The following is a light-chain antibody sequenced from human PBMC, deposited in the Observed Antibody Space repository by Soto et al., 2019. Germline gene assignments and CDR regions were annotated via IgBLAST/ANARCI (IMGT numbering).Light chain of an antibody. J-gene: IGLJ2*01. V-gene: IGLV2-14*01. CDR2: EVS. Sequence: QSALTQPASVYGSPGQSITISCTGTSSDVGGYNYVSWYQHHPGKAPKLMIFEVSNRPSGVSNRFSGSKSGNTASLTISGLQAEDEADYYCSSYTSSSTLVVFGGGTKLTVL. CDR1: SSDVGGYNY. CDR3: SSYTSSSTLVV.